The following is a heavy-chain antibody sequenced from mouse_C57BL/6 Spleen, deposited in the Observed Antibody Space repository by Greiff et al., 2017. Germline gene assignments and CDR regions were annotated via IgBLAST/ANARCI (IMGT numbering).Heavy chain of an antibody. CDR3: ASKTAYYAMDY. V-gene: IGHV5-17*01. Sequence: EVNLVESGGGLVKPGGSLKLSCAASGFTFSDYGMHWVRQAPEKGLEWVAYISSGSSTIYYADTVKGRFTISRDTAKNTPFLQMTSLRSEDTAMYYCASKTAYYAMDYWGQGTSVTVSA. J-gene: IGHJ4*01. CDR2: ISSGSSTI. CDR1: GFTFSDYG.